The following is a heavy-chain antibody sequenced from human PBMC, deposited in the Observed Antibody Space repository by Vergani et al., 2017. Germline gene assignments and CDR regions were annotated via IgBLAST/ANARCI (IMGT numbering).Heavy chain of an antibody. CDR2: INPNTCGT. Sequence: QVQLVQSGAEVRKPGASVKVSCKASGYTFTDFYMHWVRQASGQVLGWMGWINPNTCGTNYALKFQGRVTMTRDTSSSTAYMGLSRLRSDDTAVYSCARVGGLGSHDKDYYYYGMDVWGQGTTFTVSS. CDR3: ARVGGLGSHDKDYYYYGMDV. J-gene: IGHJ6*02. CDR1: GYTFTDFY. V-gene: IGHV1-2*02. D-gene: IGHD3-16*01.